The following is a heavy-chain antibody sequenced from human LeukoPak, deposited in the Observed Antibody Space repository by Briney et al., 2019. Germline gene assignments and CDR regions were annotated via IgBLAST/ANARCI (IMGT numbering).Heavy chain of an antibody. V-gene: IGHV3-66*02. CDR2: FYVGGAT. CDR1: GFTVSSHY. J-gene: IGHJ4*02. Sequence: PGGSLRLSCEASGFTVSSHYMSWVRQAPGKGLEWVSVFYVGGATYYADSVKGRFTISRDTSKNTLFLQTNSLRAEDTAVYYCARGDAYNFFDSWGQGTLVTVSS. D-gene: IGHD5-24*01. CDR3: ARGDAYNFFDS.